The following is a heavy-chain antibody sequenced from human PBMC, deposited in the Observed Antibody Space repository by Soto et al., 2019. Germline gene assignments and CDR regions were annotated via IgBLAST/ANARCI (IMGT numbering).Heavy chain of an antibody. CDR2: VAQSGYI. CDR1: SGSITSSLW. Sequence: SETLSLTCTVSSGSITSSLWWSWVRQSPGKGLEWIGEVAQSGYIHSIPSLKSRLTISLDKSTNRFSLRLTSVTAADTAVYYCARRSFFRGYSYGYARRETYYFDYWGQGTLVTVSS. CDR3: ARRSFFRGYSYGYARRETYYFDY. V-gene: IGHV4-4*02. D-gene: IGHD5-18*01. J-gene: IGHJ4*02.